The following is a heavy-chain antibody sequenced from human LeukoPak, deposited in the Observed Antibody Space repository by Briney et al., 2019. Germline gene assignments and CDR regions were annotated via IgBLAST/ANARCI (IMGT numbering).Heavy chain of an antibody. V-gene: IGHV1-24*01. J-gene: IGHJ4*02. CDR3: ATDEMDNWNGLDY. CDR2: FNPETAER. D-gene: IGHD1-1*01. CDR1: GRTLTELP. Sequence: GASVKVSCKVSGRTLTELPIHWVRQAPGKGLEWLGGFNPETAERIYVEKFQGRVIMTEDTATDTAYMELSSLRSEDTAVYYCATDEMDNWNGLDYWGQGALVTVSS.